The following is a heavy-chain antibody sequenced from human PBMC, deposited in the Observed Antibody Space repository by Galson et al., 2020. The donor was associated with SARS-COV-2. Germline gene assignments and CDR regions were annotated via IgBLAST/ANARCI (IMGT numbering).Heavy chain of an antibody. CDR3: AKDGHSSSAYYYHMDV. J-gene: IGHJ6*03. Sequence: GESLKISCAASGFNFRTYAMTWVRQAPGKGLEWVSAITGSGDSTFYADSVKGRFTISRDNSKNTLYLQMHSLRADDTAVYYCAKDGHSSSAYYYHMDVWGKGPRSPSP. CDR2: ITGSGDST. V-gene: IGHV3-23*01. D-gene: IGHD6-6*01. CDR1: GFNFRTYA.